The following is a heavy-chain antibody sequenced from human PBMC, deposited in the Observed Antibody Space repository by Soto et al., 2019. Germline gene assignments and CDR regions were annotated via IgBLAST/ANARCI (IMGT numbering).Heavy chain of an antibody. CDR3: ARGYCSSTSCQYYFDY. V-gene: IGHV1-3*01. Sequence: ASVKVSCKASGYTFTNYAMHWVRQAPGQRPEWMGWINAGNGNTKFSQRFQGRVTITRDTSAGTAYMELSSLRSEDMALYSCARGYCSSTSCQYYFDYWGQGSMVTVSS. J-gene: IGHJ4*02. CDR2: INAGNGNT. D-gene: IGHD2-2*01. CDR1: GYTFTNYA.